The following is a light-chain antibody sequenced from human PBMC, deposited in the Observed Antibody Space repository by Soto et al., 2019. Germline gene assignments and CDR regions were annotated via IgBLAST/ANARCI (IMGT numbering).Light chain of an antibody. V-gene: IGKV3-20*01. CDR2: AAS. CDR1: QSVSSTY. Sequence: EVVLTQSPGTLSLSPGERATLSCRASQSVSSTYFAWYQQKPGQAPRLLMYAASRRETGIPDTFSGRGSGKDFTLTSSRLAPEDFAVYYCHQYDSSPFTFRQGTKLEI. J-gene: IGKJ2*01. CDR3: HQYDSSPFT.